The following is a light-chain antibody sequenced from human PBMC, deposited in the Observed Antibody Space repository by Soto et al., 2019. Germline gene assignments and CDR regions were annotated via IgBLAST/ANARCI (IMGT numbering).Light chain of an antibody. J-gene: IGKJ3*01. CDR1: QNVSTW. V-gene: IGKV1-12*01. CDR3: QQGSRFPFT. CDR2: GAS. Sequence: IQITQSPSSVSASVGCRVTVTCRSSQNVSTWLTWYQQTPGKAPNLLIYGASTLQRGVPSRFSGSGSGTEFTLTISSLQHEDFAIYFCQQGSRFPFTFGQGTKVDIK.